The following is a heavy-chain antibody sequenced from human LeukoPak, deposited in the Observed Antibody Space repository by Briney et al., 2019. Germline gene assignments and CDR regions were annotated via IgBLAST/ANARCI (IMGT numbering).Heavy chain of an antibody. V-gene: IGHV3-23*01. D-gene: IGHD2-15*01. J-gene: IGHJ1*01. CDR2: ISNSGGDT. CDR1: GFTFSTYW. Sequence: GGSLRLSCVASGFTFSTYWMSWVRQAPGKGLEWVAAISNSGGDTFYSDSGKGRFTIARDNSKNTLYLQMNSLRVDDTAVYYCAQQLGYCSGGTCYFTYWGQGTLVTVSS. CDR3: AQQLGYCSGGTCYFTY.